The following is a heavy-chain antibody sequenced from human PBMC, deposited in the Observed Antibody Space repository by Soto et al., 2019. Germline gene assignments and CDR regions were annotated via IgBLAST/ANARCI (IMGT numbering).Heavy chain of an antibody. V-gene: IGHV3-7*01. Sequence: GGSLRLSCAASGFTFSSHWMSWVRQAPGKGLEWVANINHDGRNKYYVDSVKGRFTISRDNSKNTLYLQMNSLRAEDTAVYYCAKDLDYGSGSYQFDYWGQGTLVTVSS. CDR3: AKDLDYGSGSYQFDY. J-gene: IGHJ4*02. CDR1: GFTFSSHW. D-gene: IGHD3-10*01. CDR2: INHDGRNK.